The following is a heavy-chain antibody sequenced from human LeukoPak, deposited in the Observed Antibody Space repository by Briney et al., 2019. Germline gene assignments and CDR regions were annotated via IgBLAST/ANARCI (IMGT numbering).Heavy chain of an antibody. D-gene: IGHD4-17*01. CDR1: GFTFSSYW. Sequence: GGFPRLSCAASGFTFSSYWMSWVRQAPGKGLEWVANIKQDGSEKYYVDSVKGRFTISRDNAKNSLYLQMNSLRAEDTAVYYCARADDYGDYVDAFDIWGQGTMVTVSS. V-gene: IGHV3-7*01. CDR3: ARADDYGDYVDAFDI. CDR2: IKQDGSEK. J-gene: IGHJ3*02.